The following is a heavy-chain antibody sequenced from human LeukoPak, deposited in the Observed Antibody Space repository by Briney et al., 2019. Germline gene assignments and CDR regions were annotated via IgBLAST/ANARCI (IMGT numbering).Heavy chain of an antibody. J-gene: IGHJ6*02. CDR1: GFTFSSYA. CDR2: ISDSGNNT. Sequence: PGGSLRLSCAASGFTFSSYAMSWVRQAPGKGLGWVATISDSGNNTYYADSVEGRFTISRDNSKNTLYLQMNSLRDEDTAIYYCAKVPYSDYGSGRPPFMDAWGQGTTVAISS. V-gene: IGHV3-23*01. D-gene: IGHD3-10*01. CDR3: AKVPYSDYGSGRPPFMDA.